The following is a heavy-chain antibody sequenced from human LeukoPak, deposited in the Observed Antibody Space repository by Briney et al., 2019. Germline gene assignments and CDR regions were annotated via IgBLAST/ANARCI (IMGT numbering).Heavy chain of an antibody. CDR2: IKRDASER. V-gene: IGHV3-7*01. D-gene: IGHD3-16*01. CDR1: GFTISDYW. CDR3: VRDGGTDWYDP. Sequence: PRGPLRLSCAASGFTISDYWMTWVRQAPGKGLEWVANIKRDASERTYVDSVKGRFTISRDNAKNSIFLQMNSLRVEDMATYYCVRDGGTDWYDPWGQGTLVSVSS. J-gene: IGHJ5*02.